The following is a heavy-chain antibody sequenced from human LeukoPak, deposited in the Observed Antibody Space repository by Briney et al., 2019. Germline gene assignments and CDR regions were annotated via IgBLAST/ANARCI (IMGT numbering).Heavy chain of an antibody. Sequence: KSGGSLRLSCAASGFTFSSYSMSWVRQAPGKGLEWVSSISSSSSYIYYADSVKGRFTISRDNAKNSLYLQMNSLRAEDTAVYYCAREGYSSSWSYDWNERNLDYWGQGTLVTVSS. CDR3: AREGYSSSWSYDWNERNLDY. D-gene: IGHD6-13*01. J-gene: IGHJ4*02. CDR2: ISSSSSYI. CDR1: GFTFSSYS. V-gene: IGHV3-21*01.